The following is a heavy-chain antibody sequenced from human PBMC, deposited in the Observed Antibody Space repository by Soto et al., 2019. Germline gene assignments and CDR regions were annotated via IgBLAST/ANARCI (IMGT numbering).Heavy chain of an antibody. CDR1: GFTFSSYD. Sequence: GGSLRLSCAASGFTFSSYDMNWVRQAPGKGLEWVSYISSSSSTIYYADSVKGRFTISRDNAKNSLYLQMNSLRDEDTAVYYCARGADYDSSGIRLNWFDPWGQGTLVTVSS. J-gene: IGHJ5*02. CDR3: ARGADYDSSGIRLNWFDP. V-gene: IGHV3-48*02. CDR2: ISSSSSTI. D-gene: IGHD3-22*01.